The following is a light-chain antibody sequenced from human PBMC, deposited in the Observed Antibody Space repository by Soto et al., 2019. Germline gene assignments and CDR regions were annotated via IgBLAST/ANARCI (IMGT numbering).Light chain of an antibody. CDR2: GAS. CDR1: QNVNIY. V-gene: IGKV1-39*01. CDR3: QQSYSHSRT. J-gene: IGKJ3*01. Sequence: DIQITQSPASLSASVGDRVSITCRASQNVNIYLNWYQQKPGKAPKLLIYGASSLRSGAPSRFSGSGSGTDFTLTIDSLQPEDFATYYCQQSYSHSRTFGPGTKVDI.